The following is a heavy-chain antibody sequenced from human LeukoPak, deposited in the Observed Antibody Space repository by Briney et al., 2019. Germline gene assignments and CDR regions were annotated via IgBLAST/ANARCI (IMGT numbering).Heavy chain of an antibody. V-gene: IGHV3-23*01. CDR1: GFTFTSYA. J-gene: IGHJ4*02. CDR2: ISGSGGSA. Sequence: PGGSLRLSCAASGFTFTSYAMTWVCQAPGKGLEWVSAISGSGGSANYADSVKGRFTISRDNSKNTLYLQMNSLRAEDTAVYYCAKARRLWFGELLMGQDFDYWGQGTLVTVSS. D-gene: IGHD3-10*01. CDR3: AKARRLWFGELLMGQDFDY.